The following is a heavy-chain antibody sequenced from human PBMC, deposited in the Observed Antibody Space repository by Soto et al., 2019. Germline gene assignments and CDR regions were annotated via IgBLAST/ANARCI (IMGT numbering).Heavy chain of an antibody. J-gene: IGHJ5*02. Sequence: PGGSLRLSCAASGFTFSSYAMSWVRQAPGKGLEWVSAISGSGGSTYYADSVKGRFTISRDNSKNTLYLQMNSLRAEDTAVYYCAKDSLRGSYSPNWFDPWGQGTLVTV. CDR2: ISGSGGST. V-gene: IGHV3-23*01. D-gene: IGHD1-26*01. CDR1: GFTFSSYA. CDR3: AKDSLRGSYSPNWFDP.